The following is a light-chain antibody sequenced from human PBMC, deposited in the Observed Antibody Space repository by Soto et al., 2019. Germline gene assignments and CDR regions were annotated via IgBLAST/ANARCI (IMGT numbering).Light chain of an antibody. J-gene: IGKJ4*01. CDR1: QSVSSY. CDR2: DAS. CDR3: RQRSNWPPT. Sequence: EIVLTQSPATLSLSPGERATLSCRASQSVSSYLAWYQQKPGQAPRLLIYDASNRATGIPARFSGSGSGTDFTLTISSLVPEDFAVYYCRQRSNWPPTFGGGTKVDI. V-gene: IGKV3-11*01.